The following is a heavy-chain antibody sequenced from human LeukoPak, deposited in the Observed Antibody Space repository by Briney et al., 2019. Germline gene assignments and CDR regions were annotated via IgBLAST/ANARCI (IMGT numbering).Heavy chain of an antibody. Sequence: ASVKVSCKASGYTFTSYAMHWVRQAPGQRLEWMGWINAGNGNTKYSQKFQGRVTITRDTSASTAYMELSSLRSEDTAVYYCARQGMQGTTEFTDAFDIWGQGTMVTVSS. CDR2: INAGNGNT. J-gene: IGHJ3*02. D-gene: IGHD1-1*01. CDR1: GYTFTSYA. V-gene: IGHV1-3*01. CDR3: ARQGMQGTTEFTDAFDI.